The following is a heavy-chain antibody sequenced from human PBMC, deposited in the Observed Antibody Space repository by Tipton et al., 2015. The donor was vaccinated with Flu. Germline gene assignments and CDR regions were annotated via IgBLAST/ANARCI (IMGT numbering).Heavy chain of an antibody. CDR2: IKEDGSVR. CDR3: ASLMGSGTYSGYAFDF. CDR1: GFDFSKSW. D-gene: IGHD1-26*01. Sequence: SLRLSCAASGFDFSKSWMAWVRQAPGKGLEWLANIKEDGSVRNYVESVRGRFTISRDNAKKSVFLQMNSLRAEDTAVYYCASLMGSGTYSGYAFDFWGQGTMVTVSS. J-gene: IGHJ3*01. V-gene: IGHV3-7*01.